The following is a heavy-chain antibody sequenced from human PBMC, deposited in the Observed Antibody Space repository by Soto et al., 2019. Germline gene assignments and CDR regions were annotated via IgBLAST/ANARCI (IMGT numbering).Heavy chain of an antibody. Sequence: GGSLRLSCAASGFSVSSHAMHWVRQAPGRGLEYVSAISHNGDSTTYANSVKGRFTVSRDNSKNTLYLQMGSLRAEDMAVYYCVRGSEVWFGELWQWGQGT. CDR2: ISHNGDST. D-gene: IGHD3-10*01. V-gene: IGHV3-64*01. CDR1: GFSVSSHA. J-gene: IGHJ4*02. CDR3: VRGSEVWFGELWQ.